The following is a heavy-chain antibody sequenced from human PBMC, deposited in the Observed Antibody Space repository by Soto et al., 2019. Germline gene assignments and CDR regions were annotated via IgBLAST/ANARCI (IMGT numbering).Heavy chain of an antibody. CDR1: GGSISSYY. CDR3: ARYQQYFQH. CDR2: IYYTGST. V-gene: IGHV4-59*08. J-gene: IGHJ1*01. Sequence: SETLSLTCTVSGGSISSYYWSWIRQPPGKGLEWIGYIYYTGSTNYNPSLKSRVTISVDTSKNQFSLKLTSVTAADTAVYYCARYQQYFQHWSQGTLVTVSS.